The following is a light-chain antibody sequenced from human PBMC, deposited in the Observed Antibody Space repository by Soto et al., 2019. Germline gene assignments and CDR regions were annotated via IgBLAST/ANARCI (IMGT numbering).Light chain of an antibody. J-gene: IGKJ1*01. Sequence: EIVRSQSPTTQYESPGARASLXSMASQSVSSYLAWYQQKPGQAPKLLIYNASTLTTGVPSRFSGSGSGTEFTLTISSLQPDDFAGYYCQHHNSYSLAFGQGTKVDIK. CDR2: NAS. V-gene: IGKV3D-15*01. CDR3: QHHNSYSLA. CDR1: QSVSSY.